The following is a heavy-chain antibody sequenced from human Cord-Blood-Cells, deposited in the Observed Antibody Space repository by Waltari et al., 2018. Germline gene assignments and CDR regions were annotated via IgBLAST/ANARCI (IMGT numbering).Heavy chain of an antibody. CDR1: AGPLSAYY. V-gene: IGHV4-34*01. Sequence: QVQPQQWGAGLLKPSDTLSLAGAAYAGPLSAYYWSWIRQPPGKGLEWIGEINHSGSTNYNPSLKSRVTISVDTSKNQFALKLGSVTAADTAVYYCARLYYFDDWGQGTLVTVSS. J-gene: IGHJ4*02. CDR2: INHSGST. CDR3: ARLYYFDD.